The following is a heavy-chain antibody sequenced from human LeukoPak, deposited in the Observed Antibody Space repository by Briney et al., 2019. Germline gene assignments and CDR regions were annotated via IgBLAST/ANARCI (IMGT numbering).Heavy chain of an antibody. V-gene: IGHV1-69*13. CDR1: GGTFSIYA. D-gene: IGHD3-16*01. J-gene: IGHJ4*02. CDR2: IIPIFGTA. Sequence: SVTVSCTASGGTFSIYAISWVRQAPGQGLEWMGGIIPIFGTANYAQKFQGRVTITADESTSTAYMELSSLRSEDTAVYYCARGKVTTFAGFDYWGQGTLVTVSS. CDR3: ARGKVTTFAGFDY.